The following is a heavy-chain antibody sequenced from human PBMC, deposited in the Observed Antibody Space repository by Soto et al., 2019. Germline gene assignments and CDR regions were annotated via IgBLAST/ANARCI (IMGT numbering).Heavy chain of an antibody. CDR2: ISYDGSNK. CDR1: GFTFSSYG. V-gene: IGHV3-30*18. J-gene: IGHJ6*02. CDR3: AKAPEVPPDYYGMDV. D-gene: IGHD3-10*01. Sequence: GGSLRLSCAASGFTFSSYGMHWVRQAPGKGLEWVAVISYDGSNKYYADSVKGRFTISRDNSKNTLYLQMNSLRAEDTAVYYCAKAPEVPPDYYGMDVWGQGTTVTVSS.